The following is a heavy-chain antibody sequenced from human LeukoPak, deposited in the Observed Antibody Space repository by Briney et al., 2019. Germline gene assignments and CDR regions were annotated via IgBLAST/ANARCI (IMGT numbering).Heavy chain of an antibody. Sequence: GASVKVSCKASGYTFTSYGISWVRQAPGQGLEWIGWISAYNGNTNHAQKLQGRVTMTTDTSTSTAYMELRSLRSDDTAVYYCARDLYYDFWSGYYWYYYYYMDVWGKGTTVTVSS. CDR1: GYTFTSYG. J-gene: IGHJ6*03. V-gene: IGHV1-18*01. D-gene: IGHD3-3*01. CDR3: ARDLYYDFWSGYYWYYYYYMDV. CDR2: ISAYNGNT.